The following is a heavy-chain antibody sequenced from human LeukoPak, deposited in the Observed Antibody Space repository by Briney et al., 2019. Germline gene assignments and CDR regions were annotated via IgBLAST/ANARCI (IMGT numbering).Heavy chain of an antibody. V-gene: IGHV3-30*04. Sequence: GGSLRLSCAASGFIFSNYAMHWIRQAPGKGLEWVAVIFYDGSTAYYADSVKGRFTISRDNGKNSLYLQMNSLRAEDTAVYYCARESSVTTHYYYYMDVWGKGTTVTISS. J-gene: IGHJ6*03. CDR3: ARESSVTTHYYYYMDV. CDR1: GFIFSNYA. D-gene: IGHD4-17*01. CDR2: IFYDGSTA.